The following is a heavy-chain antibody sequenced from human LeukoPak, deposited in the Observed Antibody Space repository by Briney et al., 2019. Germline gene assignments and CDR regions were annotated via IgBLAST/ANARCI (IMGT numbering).Heavy chain of an antibody. CDR3: ARQLLRFLEWLSNPGAFDI. J-gene: IGHJ3*02. Sequence: PSETLSLTCAVYGGSFSGYYWSWIRQPPGKGLEWIGEINHSGSTNYNPSLKSRVTISVDTSKNQFSLKLSSVTAADTAVYYCARQLLRFLEWLSNPGAFDIWGQGTMVTVSS. CDR2: INHSGST. D-gene: IGHD3-3*01. CDR1: GGSFSGYY. V-gene: IGHV4-34*01.